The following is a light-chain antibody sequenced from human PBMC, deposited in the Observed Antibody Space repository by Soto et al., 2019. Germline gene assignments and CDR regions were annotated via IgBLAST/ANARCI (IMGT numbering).Light chain of an antibody. CDR3: QSYDSSLSGSV. CDR2: GNS. Sequence: QSVLTQPPSVSGAPGQRVTISCTGSSSNIGAGYHVHWYQQLPGTAPKLLIYGNSNRPSGVPDRFSGSKSGTSASLAITGLQAEDGADYYCQSYDSSLSGSVFGGGTKLTVL. CDR1: SSNIGAGYH. V-gene: IGLV1-40*01. J-gene: IGLJ3*02.